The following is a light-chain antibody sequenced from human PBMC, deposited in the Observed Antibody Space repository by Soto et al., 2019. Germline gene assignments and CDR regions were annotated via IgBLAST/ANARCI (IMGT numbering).Light chain of an antibody. J-gene: IGKJ1*01. CDR3: QQYGSSPWT. CDR2: GAS. V-gene: IGKV3-20*01. Sequence: IVLTQSPGTMSFSPWERATSFCRASQSVSSSYLAWYQQKPGQAPRLLFYGASIRATGIPDRFSGSGSGTDFTLTLTRLQPEDFAVYYCQQYGSSPWTSGQGTKVDIK. CDR1: QSVSSSY.